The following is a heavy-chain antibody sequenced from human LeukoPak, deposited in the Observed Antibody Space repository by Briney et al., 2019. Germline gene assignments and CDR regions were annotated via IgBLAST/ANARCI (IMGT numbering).Heavy chain of an antibody. CDR2: INPNSGGT. J-gene: IGHJ3*02. D-gene: IGHD3-22*01. V-gene: IGHV1-2*02. CDR1: GYTFTGYY. CDR3: ARANLQYYYDSSGAFDI. Sequence: ASVKVSCTASGYTFTGYYMHWVRQAPGQGLEWMGWINPNSGGTNYAQKFQGRVTMTRDTSISTAYMELSRLRSDDTAVYYCARANLQYYYDSSGAFDIWGQGTMVTVSS.